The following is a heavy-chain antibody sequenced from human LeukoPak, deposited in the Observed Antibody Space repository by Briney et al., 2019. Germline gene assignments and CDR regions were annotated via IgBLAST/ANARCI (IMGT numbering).Heavy chain of an antibody. V-gene: IGHV4-34*01. CDR1: GGSFSDYY. D-gene: IGHD2-2*01. Sequence: PSETLSLTCAVYGGSFSDYYWTWIRQPPGKGLEWIGETNHSGSTNCNPSLKSRVTISVDTSINQFSLKLSSLTAADTAVYYCARGLVVPTATRYWYFDLWGRGTLVTVSS. J-gene: IGHJ2*01. CDR2: TNHSGST. CDR3: ARGLVVPTATRYWYFDL.